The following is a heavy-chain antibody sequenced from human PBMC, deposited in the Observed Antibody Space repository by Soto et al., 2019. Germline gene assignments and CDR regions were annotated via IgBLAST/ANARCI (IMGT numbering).Heavy chain of an antibody. CDR3: AADTYGDWWFDP. CDR2: IVVGSGNT. D-gene: IGHD4-17*01. V-gene: IGHV1-58*01. CDR1: GFTFTSSA. Sequence: SVKVSCKASGFTFTSSAVQWVRQARGQRLEWIGWIVVGSGNTNYAQKFQERVTITRDMSTSTAYMELGSLRSEDTAVYYCAADTYGDWWFDPWGQGTLVTVSS. J-gene: IGHJ5*02.